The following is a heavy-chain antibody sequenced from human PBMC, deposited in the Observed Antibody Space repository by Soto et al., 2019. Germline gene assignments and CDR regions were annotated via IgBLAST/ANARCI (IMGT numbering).Heavy chain of an antibody. CDR3: ARQASGYYYGWFDP. V-gene: IGHV4-39*01. CDR1: GGSILDSTYY. CDR2: IFYSGGT. Sequence: QLLLQESGPGLVKPSETLSLTCTVSGGSILDSTYYWAWIRQSPGKGLEWIGTIFYSGGTFYTPSLKSRFHMSVDTSNNQFSLKLSSVTAADTAVYYCARQASGYYYGWFDPWGQGTLVTVSS. J-gene: IGHJ5*02. D-gene: IGHD3-22*01.